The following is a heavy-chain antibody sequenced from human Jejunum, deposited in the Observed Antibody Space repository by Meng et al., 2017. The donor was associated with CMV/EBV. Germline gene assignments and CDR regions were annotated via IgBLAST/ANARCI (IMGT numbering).Heavy chain of an antibody. CDR1: FSLTSSPVG. J-gene: IGHJ4*02. V-gene: IGHV2-5*02. CDR3: VHRKDYSGSWNGGSADF. CDR2: IYWDDDK. D-gene: IGHD6-13*01. Sequence: FSLTSSPVGVGWIRQPTGKALEWLAFIYWDDDKRYNPSLKNRVTITKDAPRQEVVLTMTNMDPADTATYFCVHRKDYSGSWNGGSADFWGQGALVTVSS.